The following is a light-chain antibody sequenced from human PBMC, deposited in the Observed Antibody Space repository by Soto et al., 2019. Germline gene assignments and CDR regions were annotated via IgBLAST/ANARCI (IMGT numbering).Light chain of an antibody. Sequence: EIVMTQSPGTLSVSPGERATLSCRASQSVSSNLAWYQQKPGQAPRLLIYGASTRATGIPARFSGSGSGTEFTLTISSLQSEDFAVYYCQQYKNWPPYTFGQGTKVDSK. V-gene: IGKV3-15*01. J-gene: IGKJ2*01. CDR2: GAS. CDR1: QSVSSN. CDR3: QQYKNWPPYT.